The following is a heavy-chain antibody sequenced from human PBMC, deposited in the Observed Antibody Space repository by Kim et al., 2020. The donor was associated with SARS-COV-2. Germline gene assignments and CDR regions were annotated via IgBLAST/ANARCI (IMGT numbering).Heavy chain of an antibody. Sequence: SETLSLTCTVSGGSISSGGYYWSWIRQHPGKGLEWIGYIYYSGSTYYNPSLKSRVTISADTSKNQFSLKLSSVTAADTAVYYCARYESGYSYDYGMDVWGQGTTVTVSS. CDR3: ARYESGYSYDYGMDV. V-gene: IGHV4-31*03. J-gene: IGHJ6*02. D-gene: IGHD5-18*01. CDR1: GGSISSGGYY. CDR2: IYYSGST.